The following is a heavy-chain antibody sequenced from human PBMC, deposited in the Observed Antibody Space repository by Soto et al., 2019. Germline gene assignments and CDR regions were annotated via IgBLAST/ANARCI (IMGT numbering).Heavy chain of an antibody. J-gene: IGHJ4*02. CDR1: GFTFSSYA. CDR2: ISGSGGST. Sequence: GGSLRLSCAASGFTFSSYAMSWVRQAPGKGLEWVSAISGSGGSTYYADSVKGRFTISRDNSKNTLYLQMNSLRAEDTAVYYCATDIVVVPAAMFQDDYWGQGTLVTVSS. D-gene: IGHD2-2*01. CDR3: ATDIVVVPAAMFQDDY. V-gene: IGHV3-23*01.